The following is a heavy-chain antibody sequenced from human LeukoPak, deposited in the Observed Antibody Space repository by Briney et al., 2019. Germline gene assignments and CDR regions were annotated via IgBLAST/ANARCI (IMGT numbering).Heavy chain of an antibody. J-gene: IGHJ6*02. V-gene: IGHV1-8*01. Sequence: GASVKVSCKASGYTFTSYDINWVRQATGQGLEWMGWMNPNSGNTGYAQKFQGRVTMTRNTSISTAYVELSSLRSEDTAVYYCAREIVVVSLYYYGMDVWGQGTTVTVSS. CDR3: AREIVVVSLYYYGMDV. CDR1: GYTFTSYD. CDR2: MNPNSGNT. D-gene: IGHD2-15*01.